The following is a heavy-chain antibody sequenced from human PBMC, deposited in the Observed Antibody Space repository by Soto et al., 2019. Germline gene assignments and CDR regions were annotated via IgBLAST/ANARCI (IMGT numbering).Heavy chain of an antibody. J-gene: IGHJ4*02. CDR1: GFTFSSYG. D-gene: IGHD2-2*01. V-gene: IGHV3-30*18. CDR2: ISYDGSNK. Sequence: QVQLVESGGGVVQPGRSLRLSCAASGFTFSSYGMHWVRQAPGKGLEWVAVISYDGSNKYYADSVKGRFTISRDNSKNPLYLQMNSLRAEDTAVYYCAKDASWGDIVVGRGPFDYWGQGTLVTVSS. CDR3: AKDASWGDIVVGRGPFDY.